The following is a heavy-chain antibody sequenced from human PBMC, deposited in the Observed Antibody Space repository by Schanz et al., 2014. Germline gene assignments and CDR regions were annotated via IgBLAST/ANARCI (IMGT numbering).Heavy chain of an antibody. Sequence: QVQLVQSGAEVRKPGASVKVSCKASGYTFISYGISWVRQAPGQGLEWMGRISAYTNNTNYAQKVRDRVIFTTDTSANTAYMELRSLRSDDTAHYYCVRVPSRDVSFDLWGRGTLVIVSS. CDR1: GYTFISYG. CDR2: ISAYTNNT. D-gene: IGHD3-16*01. CDR3: VRVPSRDVSFDL. V-gene: IGHV1-18*01. J-gene: IGHJ2*01.